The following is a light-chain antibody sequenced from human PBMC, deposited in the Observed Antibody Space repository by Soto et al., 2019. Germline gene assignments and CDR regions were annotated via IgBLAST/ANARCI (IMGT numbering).Light chain of an antibody. CDR2: DVS. CDR3: SSYTSSSTVV. V-gene: IGLV2-14*01. Sequence: QSALTQPASVSGSPGQSITISCTGTSSDVGGYNYVSWYQPHPGKAPKLMIYDVSNRPSGVYNRFSGSKSGNTASLTISGLQAEDEADYYCSSYTSSSTVVFGGGTKRPVL. J-gene: IGLJ2*01. CDR1: SSDVGGYNY.